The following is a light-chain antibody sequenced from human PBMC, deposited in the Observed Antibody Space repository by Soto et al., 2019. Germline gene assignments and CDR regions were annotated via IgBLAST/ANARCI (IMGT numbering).Light chain of an antibody. V-gene: IGLV2-14*01. CDR2: EVS. CDR1: SSDVGNYKY. Sequence: QSVLTQPASVSGSPGQSITISCTGTSSDVGNYKYVSWYQQHPGKAPKLMIYEVSNRPSGVSNRFSGSKSGNTASLTISGLQAEDETDYYCCSYAGSSTPYVFGTGTKVTVL. J-gene: IGLJ1*01. CDR3: CSYAGSSTPYV.